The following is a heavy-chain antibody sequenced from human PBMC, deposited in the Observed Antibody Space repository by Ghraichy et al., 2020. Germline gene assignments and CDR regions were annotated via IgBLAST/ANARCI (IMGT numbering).Heavy chain of an antibody. D-gene: IGHD1-26*01. V-gene: IGHV4-4*07. Sequence: SETLSLTCTVSGGSISSYYWSWIRQPAGKGLEWIGRIYTSGSTNYNPSLKSRVTMSVDTSKNQFSLKLSSVTAADTAVYYCARGGWELLSDYYYYGMDVWGQGTTVTVSS. CDR1: GGSISSYY. CDR3: ARGGWELLSDYYYYGMDV. J-gene: IGHJ6*02. CDR2: IYTSGST.